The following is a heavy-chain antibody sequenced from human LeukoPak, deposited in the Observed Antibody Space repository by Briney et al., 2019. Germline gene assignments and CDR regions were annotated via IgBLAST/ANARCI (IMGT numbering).Heavy chain of an antibody. CDR2: IYYSGST. CDR3: ARDLGIAARLVWFDP. CDR1: GGSISSYY. V-gene: IGHV4-59*01. Sequence: SETLSLTCTVSGGSISSYYCSWIRQPPGKGLGWVGYIYYSGSTNYSPSLKSRVTISVDTSKNQFSLKLISVTAADTAVYYCARDLGIAARLVWFDPWGQGTLVTVSS. D-gene: IGHD6-6*01. J-gene: IGHJ5*02.